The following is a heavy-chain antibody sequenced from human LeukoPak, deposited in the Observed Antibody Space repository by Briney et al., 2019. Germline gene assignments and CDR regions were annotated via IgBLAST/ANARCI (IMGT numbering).Heavy chain of an antibody. V-gene: IGHV4-34*01. Sequence: SETLSLTCAVSGGSISGYYWSWIRQPPGKGLEWIGEINHSGSSNYNPSLKSRVTISVDTSKNQFSLKLNSMTAADTAVYYCARGREIGYQLPLDYWGQGTLVTVSS. D-gene: IGHD2-2*01. J-gene: IGHJ4*02. CDR2: INHSGSS. CDR3: ARGREIGYQLPLDY. CDR1: GGSISGYY.